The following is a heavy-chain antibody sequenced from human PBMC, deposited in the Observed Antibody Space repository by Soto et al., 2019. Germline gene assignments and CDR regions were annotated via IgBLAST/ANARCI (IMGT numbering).Heavy chain of an antibody. CDR2: ISYDGSNK. Sequence: RQAPGKGLAWVAVISYDGSNKYYADSVKGRFTISRDNSKNTLYLQMNSLRAEDTAVYYCAKGAQYCSSTSCYHYYYYYGMDVWGQGTTVTVSS. CDR3: AKGAQYCSSTSCYHYYYYYGMDV. J-gene: IGHJ6*02. D-gene: IGHD2-2*01. V-gene: IGHV3-30*18.